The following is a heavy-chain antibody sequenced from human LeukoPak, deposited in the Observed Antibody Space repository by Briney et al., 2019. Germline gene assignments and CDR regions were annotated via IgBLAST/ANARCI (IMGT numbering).Heavy chain of an antibody. CDR1: GYTFTGYY. Sequence: ASVKVSCRASGYTFTGYYMHWVRQAPGQGLEWMGWINPNSGGTNYAQKVQGRVTMTRDTSISTAYMELSRLRSDDTAVYYCARAGEQWLDNSFDIWDQGTMVTVSS. CDR3: ARAGEQWLDNSFDI. V-gene: IGHV1-2*02. J-gene: IGHJ3*02. CDR2: INPNSGGT. D-gene: IGHD6-19*01.